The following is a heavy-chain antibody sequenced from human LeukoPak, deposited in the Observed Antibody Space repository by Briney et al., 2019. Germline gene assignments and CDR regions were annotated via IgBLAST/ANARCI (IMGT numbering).Heavy chain of an antibody. CDR2: MYHSGST. V-gene: IGHV4-38-2*02. D-gene: IGHD2-8*01. Sequence: GSLRLSCAASGFTFSDYSMKWVRQAPGKGLEWIGSMYHSGSTYYNPSLESRVTMSVDTSKNQFSLKLSSVTAADTAVYYCARDALILDYWGQGTLVTVSS. J-gene: IGHJ4*02. CDR3: ARDALILDY. CDR1: GFTFSDYS.